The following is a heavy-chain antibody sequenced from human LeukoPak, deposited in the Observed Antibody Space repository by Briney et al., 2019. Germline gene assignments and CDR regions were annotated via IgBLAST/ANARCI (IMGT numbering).Heavy chain of an antibody. D-gene: IGHD3-10*01. J-gene: IGHJ4*02. CDR3: ATPHYGSGSYYNLDY. CDR2: IIPIFGTA. CDR1: GGTFSSYA. V-gene: IGHV1-69*05. Sequence: ASVKVSCKASGGTFSSYAISCVRQAPGQGLEWMGRIIPIFGTANYAQKFQGRVTITTDESTSTAYMELSSLRSEDTAVYYCATPHYGSGSYYNLDYWGQGTLVTVS.